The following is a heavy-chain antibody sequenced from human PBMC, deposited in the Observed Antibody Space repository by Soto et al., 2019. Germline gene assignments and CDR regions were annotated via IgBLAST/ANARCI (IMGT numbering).Heavy chain of an antibody. CDR3: ARMETFGSLNWFDP. V-gene: IGHV1-8*01. Sequence: GALGQVSCEASGYSCTNNDVRWGGHGTGQGLEWMGWMNPGSGDTGYAQKFQGRVTMTRDISIATAYMELSSLRSDDTAIYYCARMETFGSLNWFDPWGQGTLVTVSS. J-gene: IGHJ5*02. CDR1: GYSCTNND. CDR2: MNPGSGDT. D-gene: IGHD3-16*01.